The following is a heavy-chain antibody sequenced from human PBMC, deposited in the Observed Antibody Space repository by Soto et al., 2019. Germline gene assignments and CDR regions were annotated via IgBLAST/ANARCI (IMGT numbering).Heavy chain of an antibody. J-gene: IGHJ6*02. D-gene: IGHD2-2*01. Sequence: SEILSITCTVSGGSISSGGYYWSWIRQHPGKGLEWIGYIYYSGSTYYNPSLKSRVTISVDTSKNQFSLKLSSVTAADTAVHYCARGNIVVVPAAIRYYYYGMDVWGQGTTVTVSS. V-gene: IGHV4-31*03. CDR2: IYYSGST. CDR1: GGSISSGGYY. CDR3: ARGNIVVVPAAIRYYYYGMDV.